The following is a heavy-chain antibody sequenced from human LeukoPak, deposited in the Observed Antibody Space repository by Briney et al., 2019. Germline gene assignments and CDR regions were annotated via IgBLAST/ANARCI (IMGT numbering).Heavy chain of an antibody. CDR1: DGSFSGYN. CDR3: ASRDTAMAVDY. J-gene: IGHJ4*02. V-gene: IGHV4-34*01. Sequence: SETLSLTCAVYDGSFSGYNWNWIRQPPGKGLEWIGEINHRGSTNYNPSLKSRVTISIDTSKNQFSLKLSSVTAADTAVYYCASRDTAMAVDYWGQGTLVTVSS. CDR2: INHRGST. D-gene: IGHD5-18*01.